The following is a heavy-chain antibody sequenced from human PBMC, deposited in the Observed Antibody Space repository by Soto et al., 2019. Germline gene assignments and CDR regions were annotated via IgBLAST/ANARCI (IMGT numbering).Heavy chain of an antibody. D-gene: IGHD6-6*01. CDR1: GGSFSGYY. Sequence: SETLSLTCAVYGGSFSGYYWSWIRQPPGKGLEWIGEINHSGSINYNPSLKSRVTISVDTSKNQFSLNLSSVTAADTAVYYCAKNGGIAARTEVKYNWFDSWGQGTLVTVSS. J-gene: IGHJ5*01. CDR2: INHSGSI. V-gene: IGHV4-34*01. CDR3: AKNGGIAARTEVKYNWFDS.